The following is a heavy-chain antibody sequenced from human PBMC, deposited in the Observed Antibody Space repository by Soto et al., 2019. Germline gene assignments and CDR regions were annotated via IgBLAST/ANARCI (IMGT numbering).Heavy chain of an antibody. CDR3: ARVNGYESEY. Sequence: QVQLVQSGAEVKKPGASVKVSCQASGYTFTSYGISWVRQAPGQGLEWMGWISADNGNTNYAQKLQGRVTRTPDTAPSPAYMALRSLRSSDTAVYYCARVNGYESEYWGQGTLVTVSS. V-gene: IGHV1-18*01. CDR1: GYTFTSYG. D-gene: IGHD5-12*01. CDR2: ISADNGNT. J-gene: IGHJ4*02.